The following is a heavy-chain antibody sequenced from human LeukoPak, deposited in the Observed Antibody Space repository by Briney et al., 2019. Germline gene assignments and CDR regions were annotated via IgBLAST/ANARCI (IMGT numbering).Heavy chain of an antibody. CDR3: ARENTFFDL. Sequence: GGSLRLSCAASGFTFSSYAMHWVRQAPGKGLEYVSTISSNGGSTYYADSVKGRFIISRDNSKNTLYLQMGSLRAEDMAVFYCARENTFFDLWGQGALVTVFS. V-gene: IGHV3-64*02. J-gene: IGHJ4*02. CDR2: ISSNGGST. CDR1: GFTFSSYA.